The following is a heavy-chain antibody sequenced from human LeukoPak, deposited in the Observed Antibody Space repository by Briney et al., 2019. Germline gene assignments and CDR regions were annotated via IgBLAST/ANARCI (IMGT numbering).Heavy chain of an antibody. J-gene: IGHJ3*02. D-gene: IGHD1-26*01. CDR2: IYSGGSI. Sequence: PGGSLRLSCAASGFTVSSNYMSWVRQAAGKGLGWVSVIYSGGSIYYADSAKGRFTISTDNSKNTLYLEMNSLRAEDTAVYYCARGGSYLVSDAFDIWGQGTMVTVSS. CDR3: ARGGSYLVSDAFDI. CDR1: GFTVSSNY. V-gene: IGHV3-53*01.